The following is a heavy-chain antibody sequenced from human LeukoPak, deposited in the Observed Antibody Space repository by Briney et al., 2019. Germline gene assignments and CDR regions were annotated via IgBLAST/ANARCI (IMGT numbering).Heavy chain of an antibody. V-gene: IGHV5-51*01. CDR3: ARRRAAAGSKLLRGAFDI. CDR2: IYPGDSDT. J-gene: IGHJ3*02. Sequence: GESLKISCKGSGYSFTSYWIGWVRQMPGKGLEWMGIIYPGDSDTRYSPSFQGQVTISADKSISTAYLRWSSLKASDTAMYYCARRRAAAGSKLLRGAFDIWGQGTMVTVSS. D-gene: IGHD6-13*01. CDR1: GYSFTSYW.